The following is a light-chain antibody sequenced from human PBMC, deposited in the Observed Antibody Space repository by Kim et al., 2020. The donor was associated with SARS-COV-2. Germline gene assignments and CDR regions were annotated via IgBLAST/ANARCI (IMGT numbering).Light chain of an antibody. CDR1: SLRSYY. J-gene: IGLJ2*01. CDR2: GKN. Sequence: SSELTQDPAVSVALGQTVRITCQGASLRSYYATWPQQKPGQAPLLVIYGKNNRPSGIPDRFSASSSGNTTSLTIPGTQAGDEADYSRTPRATNDNVVFG. CDR3: TPRATNDNVV. V-gene: IGLV3-19*01.